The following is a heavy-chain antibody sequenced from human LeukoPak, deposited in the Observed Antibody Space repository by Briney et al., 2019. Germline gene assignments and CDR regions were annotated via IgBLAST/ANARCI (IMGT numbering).Heavy chain of an antibody. CDR1: GYTFTGYY. D-gene: IGHD3-22*01. CDR2: INPNSGGT. J-gene: IGHJ4*02. Sequence: GASVKVSCKASGYTFTGYYMHWVRQAPGQGLEWMGRINPNSGGTNYAQKFQGRVTMTRHTSISAAYMELSRLRSDDTAVYYCARDVQTNYYDSSGYHDYWGQGTLVTVSS. CDR3: ARDVQTNYYDSSGYHDY. V-gene: IGHV1-2*06.